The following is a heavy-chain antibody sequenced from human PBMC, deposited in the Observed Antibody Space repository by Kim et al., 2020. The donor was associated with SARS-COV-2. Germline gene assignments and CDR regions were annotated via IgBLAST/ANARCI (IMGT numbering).Heavy chain of an antibody. CDR3: ARDGGVYAIDAFDI. J-gene: IGHJ3*02. D-gene: IGHD2-8*01. V-gene: IGHV3-30*07. Sequence: SVKGRFTISKDNSKNTLYLKMNSLGAEDTAVYYCARDGGVYAIDAFDIWGQGTMVTVSS.